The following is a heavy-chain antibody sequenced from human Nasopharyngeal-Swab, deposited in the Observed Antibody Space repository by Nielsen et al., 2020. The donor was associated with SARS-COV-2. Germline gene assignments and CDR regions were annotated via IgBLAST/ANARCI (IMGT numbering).Heavy chain of an antibody. CDR2: IYYSGST. J-gene: IGHJ3*02. CDR3: ARVMVVVPDAFDI. V-gene: IGHV4-59*01. D-gene: IGHD2-15*01. CDR1: GGSISSYY. Sequence: SETLSLTCTVSGGSISSYYWSWIRQPPGKGLEWIGYIYYSGSTNYNPSLKSRVTISVDTSKNQFSLKPSSVTAADTAVYYCARVMVVVPDAFDIWGQGTMVTVSS.